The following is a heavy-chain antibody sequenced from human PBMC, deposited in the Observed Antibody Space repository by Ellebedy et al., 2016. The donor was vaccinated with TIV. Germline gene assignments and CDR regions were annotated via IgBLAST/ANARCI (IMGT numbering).Heavy chain of an antibody. V-gene: IGHV1-8*01. CDR1: GYTFTSYD. J-gene: IGHJ6*02. CDR2: MNPNSGNT. D-gene: IGHD3-3*01. CDR3: ARGYYDFWSGYYYYYYGMDV. Sequence: ASVKVSCKASGYTFTSYDINWVRQATGQGLELMGWMNPNSGNTGYAQKFQGRVTMTRNTSISTAYMELSSLRSEDTAVYYCARGYYDFWSGYYYYYYGMDVWGQGTTVTVSS.